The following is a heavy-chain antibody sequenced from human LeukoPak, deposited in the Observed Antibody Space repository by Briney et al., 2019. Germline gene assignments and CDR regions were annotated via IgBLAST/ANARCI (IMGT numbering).Heavy chain of an antibody. CDR1: GFTFSSYW. V-gene: IGHV3-7*02. Sequence: GGSLRLSCAASGFTFSSYWMTWVRQAPGRGLEWVANIKGDGSEKYYADSVRGQFTISRDDAKNSLYLQMNSLRAEDTAVYYCAMFGLVAAIDSWGQGTLVTVSS. D-gene: IGHD5-12*01. CDR2: IKGDGSEK. J-gene: IGHJ4*02. CDR3: AMFGLVAAIDS.